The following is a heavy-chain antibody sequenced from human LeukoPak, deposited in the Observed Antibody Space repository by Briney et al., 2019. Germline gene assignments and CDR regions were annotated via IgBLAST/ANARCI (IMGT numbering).Heavy chain of an antibody. V-gene: IGHV4-39*07. CDR2: IYYSGST. Sequence: SETLSLTCTVSGGSISSSSYYWGWIRQPPGKGLEWIGSIYYSGSTNYNPSLKSRVTMSVDTSKNQFSLKLSSVTAADTAVYYCASGDYYGSGSYFNYWGQGTLVTVSS. CDR1: GGSISSSSYY. J-gene: IGHJ4*02. CDR3: ASGDYYGSGSYFNY. D-gene: IGHD3-10*01.